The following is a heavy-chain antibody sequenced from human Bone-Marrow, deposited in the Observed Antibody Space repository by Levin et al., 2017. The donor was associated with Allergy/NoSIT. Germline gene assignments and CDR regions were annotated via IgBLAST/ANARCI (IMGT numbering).Heavy chain of an antibody. Sequence: QHGESLKISCAASGFTFSSYGMHWVRQAPGKGLEWVAVIWYDGSNKYYADSVKGRFTISRDNSKNTLYLQMNSLRAEDTAVYYCARDGVWDDYNIGYGMDVWGQGTTVTVSS. CDR1: GFTFSSYG. CDR2: IWYDGSNK. V-gene: IGHV3-33*01. D-gene: IGHD5-24*01. CDR3: ARDGVWDDYNIGYGMDV. J-gene: IGHJ6*02.